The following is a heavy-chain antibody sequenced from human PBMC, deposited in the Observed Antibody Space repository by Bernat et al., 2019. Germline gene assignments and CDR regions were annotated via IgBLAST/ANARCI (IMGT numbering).Heavy chain of an antibody. CDR1: GGSFSGYY. V-gene: IGHV4-34*01. D-gene: IGHD6-19*01. J-gene: IGHJ5*02. Sequence: QVQLQQWGAGLLKPSETLSLTCAVYGGSFSGYYWSWIRQPPGKGLEWIGEINHSGSTNYNPSLKSRVTISVDTSKKQFSMKLSAVTAADTAVYYCARGSLAVAGVNWFDPWGQGTLVTVSS. CDR3: ARGSLAVAGVNWFDP. CDR2: INHSGST.